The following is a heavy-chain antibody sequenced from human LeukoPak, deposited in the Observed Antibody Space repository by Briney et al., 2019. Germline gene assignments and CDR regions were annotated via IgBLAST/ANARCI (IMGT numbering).Heavy chain of an antibody. CDR3: AKEENYYGSGSYYNAHDY. Sequence: GGSLRLSCAASGFTFSSYAMSWVRQAPGKGLEWVSAISGRGGSTYYADSVKGRFTISRDNSKNTLYLQMNSLRAEDTAVYYCAKEENYYGSGSYYNAHDYWGQGTLVTVSS. CDR2: ISGRGGST. V-gene: IGHV3-23*01. CDR1: GFTFSSYA. J-gene: IGHJ4*02. D-gene: IGHD3-10*01.